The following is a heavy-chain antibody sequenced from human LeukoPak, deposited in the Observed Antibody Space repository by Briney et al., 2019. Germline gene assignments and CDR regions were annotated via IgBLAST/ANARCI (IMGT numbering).Heavy chain of an antibody. J-gene: IGHJ6*02. D-gene: IGHD6-19*01. CDR1: GYTFTSYA. Sequence: ASVKVSCKASGYTFTSYAVNWVRQAPGQGLEWMGWIKTNTGNPTYAQGFTGRFVFSLDTSVSTAYLQISSLKAEDTAVYYCARDSSSSYYYDGMDVWGQGTTVTVSS. V-gene: IGHV7-4-1*02. CDR2: IKTNTGNP. CDR3: ARDSSSSYYYDGMDV.